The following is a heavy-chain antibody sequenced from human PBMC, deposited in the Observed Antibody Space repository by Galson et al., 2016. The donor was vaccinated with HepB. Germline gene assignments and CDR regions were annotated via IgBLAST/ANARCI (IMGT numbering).Heavy chain of an antibody. CDR3: AKDADFGGIDDY. D-gene: IGHD4-23*01. CDR2: ISNDGS. V-gene: IGHV3-30*18. J-gene: IGHJ4*02. Sequence: SLRLSCAASGFTFSRYGMHWVRQAPGKGLEWLSVISNDGSLYADSVKGRFTVSRDNSKNAQYLQMNSLRPEDTAVYYCAKDADFGGIDDYWCQGTLVIVSS. CDR1: GFTFSRYG.